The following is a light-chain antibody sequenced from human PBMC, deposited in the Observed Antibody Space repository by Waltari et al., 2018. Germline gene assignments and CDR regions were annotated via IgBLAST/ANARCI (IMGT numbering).Light chain of an antibody. CDR2: DTN. CDR1: TGAVTSGHY. V-gene: IGLV7-46*01. J-gene: IGLJ3*02. Sequence: QAVVTQEPSLTVSPGGTVTLTCGSSTGAVTSGHYSYWFQLKPGQAPRTLIYDTNNKHSGTPGRVAGSLLGGKAALTLSGAQPEDEAEYYCLLYYSGAWVFGGGTKLTVL. CDR3: LLYYSGAWV.